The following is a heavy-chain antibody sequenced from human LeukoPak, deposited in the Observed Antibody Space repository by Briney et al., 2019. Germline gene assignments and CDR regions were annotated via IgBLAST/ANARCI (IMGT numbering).Heavy chain of an antibody. D-gene: IGHD6-19*01. J-gene: IGHJ3*02. CDR2: INQSGST. V-gene: IGHV4-34*01. CDR3: ARPYSSGWYGAFDI. Sequence: SETLSLTCAVYGGSFSGYYWSWIRQPPGKGLEWIGEINQSGSTNYNPSLKSRVTISVDTSKNQFSLKLSSVTAADTAVYYCARPYSSGWYGAFDIWGQGTMVTVSS. CDR1: GGSFSGYY.